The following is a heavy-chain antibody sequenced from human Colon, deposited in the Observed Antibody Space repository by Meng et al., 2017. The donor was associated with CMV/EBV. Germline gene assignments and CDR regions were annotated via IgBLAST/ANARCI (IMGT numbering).Heavy chain of an antibody. J-gene: IGHJ5*02. V-gene: IGHV1-69*13. D-gene: IGHD2-2*01. CDR2: LIPIFGTP. CDR3: ARSPLPAALNWFDP. Sequence: SVQVSCKTSGGPFKSNAISWVRQAPGQGLEWMGGLIPIFGTPKYAQNFQGRVTIPADESTSTTYMELSSLTSDDTAVYYCARSPLPAALNWFDPWGQGTLVNVSS. CDR1: GGPFKSNA.